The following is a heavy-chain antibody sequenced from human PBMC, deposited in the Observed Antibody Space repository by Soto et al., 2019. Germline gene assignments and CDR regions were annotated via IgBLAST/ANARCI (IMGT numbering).Heavy chain of an antibody. J-gene: IGHJ5*02. V-gene: IGHV4-31*03. CDR2: IYYRGST. CDR3: ARGGWSDNGFGP. D-gene: IGHD6-19*01. CDR1: GGSITSGGYY. Sequence: QVQLQESGPGLVRPSETLSLTCTVSGGSITSGGYYWGWIRQHPGKGLEWIGPIYYRGSTSYNPSRKSRVSMSGDTSKNQFAMKLSSVTAADTALYYCARGGWSDNGFGPWGQGALVTLSS.